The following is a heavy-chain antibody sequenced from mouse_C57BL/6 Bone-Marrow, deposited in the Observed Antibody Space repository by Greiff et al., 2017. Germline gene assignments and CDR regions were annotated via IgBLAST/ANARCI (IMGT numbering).Heavy chain of an antibody. Sequence: EVKLVESGGDLVKPGGSLKLSCAASGFTFSSYGMSWVRQTPDKRLEWVATISSGGSYTYYPDNVKGRFTISRDNAKNNLYLQMSHLKSEDTAMYYCARDPIYYYGSSYGGFAYWGQGTLVTVSA. D-gene: IGHD1-1*01. CDR3: ARDPIYYYGSSYGGFAY. CDR2: ISSGGSYT. CDR1: GFTFSSYG. J-gene: IGHJ3*01. V-gene: IGHV5-4*01.